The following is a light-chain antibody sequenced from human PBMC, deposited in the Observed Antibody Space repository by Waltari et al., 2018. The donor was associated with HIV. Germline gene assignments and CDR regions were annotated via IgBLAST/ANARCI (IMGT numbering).Light chain of an antibody. J-gene: IGKJ5*01. V-gene: IGKV2-40*01. Sequence: IVMTQTPHSLSVTPGEPASISCRSSQSLLDTDDGITYLDWFLQRPGQSPQLLIYSHSYQASGVPDRFSGGGSGTNFTLKINKMEAGDFGVYFCMQRMAFPVTFGQGTRLEIK. CDR3: MQRMAFPVT. CDR2: SHS. CDR1: QSLLDTDDGITY.